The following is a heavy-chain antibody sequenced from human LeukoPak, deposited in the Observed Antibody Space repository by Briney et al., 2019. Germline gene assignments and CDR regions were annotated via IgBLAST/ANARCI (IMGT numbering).Heavy chain of an antibody. J-gene: IGHJ4*02. CDR3: ASRGYYDILTGYTPFDY. V-gene: IGHV4-59*08. CDR1: GGSISSYY. Sequence: PSETLSLTCTVSGGSISSYYWSWIRQPPGKGLEWIGYIYYSGSTNYNPSLKSRVTISVDTSKNQFSLKLSSVTAADTAVYYCASRGYYDILTGYTPFDYWGQGTLVTVSS. CDR2: IYYSGST. D-gene: IGHD3-9*01.